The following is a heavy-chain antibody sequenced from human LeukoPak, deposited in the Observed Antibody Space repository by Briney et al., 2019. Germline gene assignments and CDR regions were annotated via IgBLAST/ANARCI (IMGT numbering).Heavy chain of an antibody. J-gene: IGHJ4*02. CDR2: ISQSGST. Sequence: SETLSLTCAVYGGSFSGYYWNWIRQPPGKGLEWIGEISQSGSTNYNPSLKSRVTISVDTSKNQFSLKLRSVTAADTAVHYCARGLGTLPPGGYWGQGTLVTVSS. CDR3: ARGLGTLPPGGY. CDR1: GGSFSGYY. D-gene: IGHD1-1*01. V-gene: IGHV4-34*01.